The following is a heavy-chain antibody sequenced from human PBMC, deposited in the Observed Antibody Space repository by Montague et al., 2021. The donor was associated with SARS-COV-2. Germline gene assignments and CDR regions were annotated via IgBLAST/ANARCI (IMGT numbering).Heavy chain of an antibody. CDR3: VRHDVHPYGMDV. CDR2: IYYTEST. V-gene: IGHV4-39*01. Sequence: SETLSLTCNVSGVSISSSGFYWGWIRQPPGNGLEWIGRIYYTESTYYNPSLKSRVTISLDTSKNQFSLKLASLTAADTAMYYCVRHDVHPYGMDVWGQGTTVSVSS. CDR1: GVSISSSGFY. D-gene: IGHD3-10*02. J-gene: IGHJ6*02.